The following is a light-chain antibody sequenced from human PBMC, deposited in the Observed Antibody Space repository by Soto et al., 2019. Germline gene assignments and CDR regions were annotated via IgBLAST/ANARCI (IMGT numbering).Light chain of an antibody. CDR2: GAS. V-gene: IGKV3-20*01. CDR3: QQYGSLLPGLT. J-gene: IGKJ4*01. Sequence: EIVLTQSPGTLSLSPGERATLSCRASQSVSSSYLAWYQQKPGQAPRLLIYGASRRAAGTPDRFSGSGSGTDFSLTISRLEPEDFAVYYCQQYGSLLPGLTFGGGTKVDIK. CDR1: QSVSSSY.